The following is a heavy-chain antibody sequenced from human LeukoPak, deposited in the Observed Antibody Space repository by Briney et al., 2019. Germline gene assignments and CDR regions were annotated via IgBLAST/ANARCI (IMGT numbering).Heavy chain of an antibody. CDR3: ARDDPRDYYGMDV. V-gene: IGHV4-31*03. Sequence: PSQTLSLTCTVSGGSISSGGYYWSWIRQHPGKGLEWIGYIYYSGSTYYNPSLKSRVTISVHTSKNQFSLKLSSVTAADTAVYYCARDDPRDYYGMDVWGKGTTVTVSS. J-gene: IGHJ6*04. CDR2: IYYSGST. CDR1: GGSISSGGYY.